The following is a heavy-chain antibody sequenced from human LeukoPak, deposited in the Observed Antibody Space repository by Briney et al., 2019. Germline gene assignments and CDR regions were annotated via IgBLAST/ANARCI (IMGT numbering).Heavy chain of an antibody. CDR1: GYTFTNYG. Sequence: GASVNVSCKSSGYTFTNYGIIWVRQAPGQGLEWMGWISAYNGNTNYAQKLQGRVTITTDTSTSTAYMELRSLRSDDTAVYYCAREGYYYDSSGYYTWGDFDYWGQGTLVTVSS. J-gene: IGHJ4*02. V-gene: IGHV1-18*01. CDR2: ISAYNGNT. CDR3: AREGYYYDSSGYYTWGDFDY. D-gene: IGHD3-22*01.